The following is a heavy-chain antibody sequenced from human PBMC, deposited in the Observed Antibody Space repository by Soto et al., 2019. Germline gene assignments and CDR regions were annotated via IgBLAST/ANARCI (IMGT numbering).Heavy chain of an antibody. CDR3: ASGLRQGYGMDV. CDR2: ISSSGSTI. V-gene: IGHV3-11*01. Sequence: LRLSCAASGFAFSDYYMSWIRQAPGKGLEWVSYISSSGSTIYYADSVKGRFTISRDNAKNSLYLQMNSLRAEDTAVYYCASGLRQGYGMDVWGQGTTVTVSS. J-gene: IGHJ6*02. D-gene: IGHD4-17*01. CDR1: GFAFSDYY.